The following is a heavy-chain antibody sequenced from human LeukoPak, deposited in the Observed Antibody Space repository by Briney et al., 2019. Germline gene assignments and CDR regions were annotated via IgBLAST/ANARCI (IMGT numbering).Heavy chain of an antibody. CDR3: ARDADIVVVPAAPAPGSTFDP. CDR1: GYTFTSYY. CDR2: INPSGGST. Sequence: VASVKVSCKASGYTFTSYYMHWVRQAPGQGLEWMGIINPSGGSTSYAQKFQGRVTMTRDTSTSTVYMELSSLRSEDTAVYYCARDADIVVVPAAPAPGSTFDPWGQGTLVTVSS. D-gene: IGHD2-2*01. V-gene: IGHV1-46*01. J-gene: IGHJ5*02.